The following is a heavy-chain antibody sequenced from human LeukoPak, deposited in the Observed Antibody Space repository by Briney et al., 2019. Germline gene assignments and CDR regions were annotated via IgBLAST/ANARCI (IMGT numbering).Heavy chain of an antibody. V-gene: IGHV1-2*02. D-gene: IGHD2-2*02. CDR2: IGPHSTFT. J-gene: IGHJ4*02. CDR1: GFTFTDHY. CDR3: VRGTHIVVVPAAIVYFDY. Sequence: ASMKVSCKSSGFTFTDHYIHWVRQGPGQGLEWMGYIGPHSTFTSSPQEFQGRVTMTRDASMSTAYMELIRLTSDDTAVYYCVRGTHIVVVPAAIVYFDYWGQGTLVTVSS.